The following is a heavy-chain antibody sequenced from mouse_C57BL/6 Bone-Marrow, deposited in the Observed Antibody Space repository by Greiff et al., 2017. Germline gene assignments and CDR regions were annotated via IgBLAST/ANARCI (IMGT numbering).Heavy chain of an antibody. Sequence: EVKLVESGGGLVKPGGSLKLSCAASGFTFSSYAMSWVRQTPEKRLEWVATISDGGSYTYYPDNVKGRFTISRDNAKNNLYLQMSHLKSEDTAMYYCARASIVTTARYYAMDYWGQGTSVTVSS. CDR2: ISDGGSYT. CDR1: GFTFSSYA. D-gene: IGHD2-5*01. J-gene: IGHJ4*01. V-gene: IGHV5-4*03. CDR3: ARASIVTTARYYAMDY.